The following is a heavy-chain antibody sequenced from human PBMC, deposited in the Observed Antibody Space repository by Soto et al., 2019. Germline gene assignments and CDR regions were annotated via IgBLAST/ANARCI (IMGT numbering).Heavy chain of an antibody. J-gene: IGHJ4*02. D-gene: IGHD2-2*02. V-gene: IGHV4-39*07. CDR2: IYYSGST. Sequence: PSETLSLTCTVSGGSISSSSYYWGWIRQPPGKGLEWIGSIYYSGSTYYNPSLKSRVTISVDTSKNQFSLKLSSVTAADTAVYYCARALGYCSSTSCHTDDEFDYWGQGTLVTVSS. CDR1: GGSISSSSYY. CDR3: ARALGYCSSTSCHTDDEFDY.